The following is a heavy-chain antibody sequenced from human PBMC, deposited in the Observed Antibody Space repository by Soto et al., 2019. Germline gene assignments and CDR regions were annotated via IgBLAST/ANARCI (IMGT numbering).Heavy chain of an antibody. J-gene: IGHJ4*02. Sequence: GGSLRLSCAASGFTFSSYGMHWVRQAPGKGLEWVSVISYDGSNKYYADSVKGRFIISRDNSKDTLYLQVNSLRADDTAIYYCAKDLALPRLAAVGSFDYWGQRTLVSVSS. CDR1: GFTFSSYG. D-gene: IGHD6-13*01. CDR2: ISYDGSNK. V-gene: IGHV3-30*18. CDR3: AKDLALPRLAAVGSFDY.